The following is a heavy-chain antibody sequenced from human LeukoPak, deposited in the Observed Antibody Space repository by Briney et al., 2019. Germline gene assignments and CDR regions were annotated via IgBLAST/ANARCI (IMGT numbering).Heavy chain of an antibody. J-gene: IGHJ6*02. Sequence: SETLSLTCTVSGGSISSSSYYWGWIRQPPGKGLEWIGSIYYSGSTNYNPSLRSRVTISVGTSKNQFSLDLRSVTAADTAVYYCARGPHYHDSSGYSPSYSYAMDVWGQGTTVTVSS. D-gene: IGHD3-22*01. CDR1: GGSISSSSYY. CDR3: ARGPHYHDSSGYSPSYSYAMDV. CDR2: IYYSGST. V-gene: IGHV4-39*07.